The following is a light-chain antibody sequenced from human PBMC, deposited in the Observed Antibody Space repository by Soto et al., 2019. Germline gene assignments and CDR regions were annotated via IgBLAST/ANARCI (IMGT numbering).Light chain of an antibody. CDR1: QSISSN. J-gene: IGKJ1*01. Sequence: ETVMTQSPATLSVSPGERATLSCRASQSISSNLAWYQQKPGQDPRLLIYDKSTRATGIPARFSGSGSGTEFTLTISSLQSEDFAVYYCQQYNNWWAFGQGTKVDIK. V-gene: IGKV3-15*01. CDR2: DKS. CDR3: QQYNNWWA.